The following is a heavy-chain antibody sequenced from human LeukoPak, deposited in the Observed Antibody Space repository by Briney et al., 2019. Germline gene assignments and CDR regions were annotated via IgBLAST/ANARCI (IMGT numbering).Heavy chain of an antibody. CDR1: GYTFTGYY. CDR3: ARGLIAAAFLDWFDP. D-gene: IGHD6-13*01. Sequence: ASVKVSCKASGYTFTGYYMHWVRQAPGQGLEWMGWINPNSGGTNYAQKFQGRVTMTRDTSICTAYMELSRLRSDDTAVYYCARGLIAAAFLDWFDPWGQGTLVTVSS. V-gene: IGHV1-2*02. J-gene: IGHJ5*02. CDR2: INPNSGGT.